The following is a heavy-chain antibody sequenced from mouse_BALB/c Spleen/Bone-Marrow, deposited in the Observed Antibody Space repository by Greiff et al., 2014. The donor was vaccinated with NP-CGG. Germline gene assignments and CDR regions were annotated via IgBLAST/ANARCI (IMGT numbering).Heavy chain of an antibody. J-gene: IGHJ4*01. CDR3: ARQAVRRRPSYAMDY. CDR1: GYSITSDYA. V-gene: IGHV3-2*02. D-gene: IGHD2-14*01. Sequence: EVNLVESGPGLVKPSQSLSLTCTVTGYSITSDYAWNWIRQFPGNKLEWMGYISYSGSTSYNPSLKSRISITRDTSKNQFFLQLNSVTTEDTATYYCARQAVRRRPSYAMDYWGQGTSVTVSS. CDR2: ISYSGST.